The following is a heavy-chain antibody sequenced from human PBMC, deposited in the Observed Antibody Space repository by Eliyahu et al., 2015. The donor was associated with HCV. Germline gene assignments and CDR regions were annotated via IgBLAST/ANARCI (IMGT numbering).Heavy chain of an antibody. CDR1: GYIFTNYW. Sequence: EVQLVQSGAEVKKPGESLRISCQVSGYIFTNYWFIWVRQMPGKGLEWMGNIDPSDSYTNYNPSFQGHVTFSADKSISTAYLQWDSLKASDTAMYYCARRGCGGDCYDYWGQGTLVTVSS. V-gene: IGHV5-10-1*03. CDR2: IDPSDSYT. CDR3: ARRGCGGDCYDY. D-gene: IGHD2-21*01. J-gene: IGHJ4*02.